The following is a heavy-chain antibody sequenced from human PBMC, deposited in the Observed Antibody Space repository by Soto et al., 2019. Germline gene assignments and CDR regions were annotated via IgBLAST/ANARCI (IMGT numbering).Heavy chain of an antibody. CDR3: ARARYSSRLYYGMDV. Sequence: PSKTLSLTCTVSGGSISSGDYYWSWIRQPPGKGLEWIGYIYYSGSTYYNPSLKSRVTISVDTSKNQFSLKLSSVTAADTAVYYCARARYSSRLYYGMDVWGQGAKVTVSS. CDR1: GGSISSGDYY. D-gene: IGHD6-13*01. V-gene: IGHV4-30-4*01. CDR2: IYYSGST. J-gene: IGHJ6*02.